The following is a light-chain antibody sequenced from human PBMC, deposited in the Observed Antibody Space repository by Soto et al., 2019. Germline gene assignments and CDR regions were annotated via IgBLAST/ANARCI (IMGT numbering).Light chain of an antibody. CDR3: QQYDILPIT. V-gene: IGKV1-33*01. J-gene: IGKJ5*01. Sequence: DIPLTQSPSSLFPSVGDRVTITCQATQDINIYLNWYQQKPGKAPNLLIYDASNLEIGVPSRFSGSGSGTHFTFTISSLQTEDIGTYYCQQYDILPITFGRGTRLEIK. CDR2: DAS. CDR1: QDINIY.